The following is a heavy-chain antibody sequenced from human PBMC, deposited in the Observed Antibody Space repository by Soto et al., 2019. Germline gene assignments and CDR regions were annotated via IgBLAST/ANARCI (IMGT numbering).Heavy chain of an antibody. V-gene: IGHV1-18*01. CDR1: GYTFTSYG. D-gene: IGHD3-10*01. Sequence: GASVKVSCKASGYTFTSYGISWVRQAPGQGLEWMGWISAYNGNTNYAQKLQGRVTMTTDTSTSTAYMELRSLRSDDTAVYYCARDQERGGYYGSGSYYNHYYYYGMDVWGQGTTVTVSS. J-gene: IGHJ6*02. CDR2: ISAYNGNT. CDR3: ARDQERGGYYGSGSYYNHYYYYGMDV.